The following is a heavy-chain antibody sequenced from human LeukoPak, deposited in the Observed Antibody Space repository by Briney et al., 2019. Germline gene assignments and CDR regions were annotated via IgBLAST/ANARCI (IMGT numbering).Heavy chain of an antibody. CDR1: GYTFTDDY. CDR3: ATVRHWRAFDI. V-gene: IGHV1-2*02. D-gene: IGHD1-1*01. Sequence: ASVNVSCKASGYTFTDDYMHWVRQASGQGLEGMGWINPHSGGTNYAQKFQGRVTMTRDTSISTAYMELSRLRSDDSAVYYCATVRHWRAFDIWGQGTMVTVSS. CDR2: INPHSGGT. J-gene: IGHJ3*02.